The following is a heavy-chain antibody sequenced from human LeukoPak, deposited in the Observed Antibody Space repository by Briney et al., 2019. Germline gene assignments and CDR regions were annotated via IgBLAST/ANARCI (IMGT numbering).Heavy chain of an antibody. CDR3: ARVRYYDSSGYFGGSAYYYYYYMDV. D-gene: IGHD3-22*01. Sequence: ASVKVSCKASGYTFTGYYMHWVRQAPGQGLEWMGWINPNSGGTNYAQKFQGRVTMTRDTSISTAYMELSRLRSDDTAVYYCARVRYYDSSGYFGGSAYYYYYYMDVWGKGTTVTVSS. V-gene: IGHV1-2*02. J-gene: IGHJ6*03. CDR1: GYTFTGYY. CDR2: INPNSGGT.